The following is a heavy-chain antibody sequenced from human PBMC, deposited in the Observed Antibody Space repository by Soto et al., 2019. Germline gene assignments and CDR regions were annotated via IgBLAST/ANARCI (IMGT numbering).Heavy chain of an antibody. V-gene: IGHV3-53*01. J-gene: IGHJ3*02. CDR1: GFTVSSNY. Sequence: GGSLRLSCAASGFTVSSNYMSWVRQAPGKGLEWVSVIYSGGSTYYADSVKGRFTISRDNSKNTLYLQMNSLRAEDTAVYYCAGQYYYDLTTLGAFDIWGQGTMVTVSS. CDR2: IYSGGST. CDR3: AGQYYYDLTTLGAFDI. D-gene: IGHD3-22*01.